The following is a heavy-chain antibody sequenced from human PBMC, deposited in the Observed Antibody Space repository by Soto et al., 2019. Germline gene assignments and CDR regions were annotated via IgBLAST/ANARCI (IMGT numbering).Heavy chain of an antibody. CDR2: MNPNSGNT. J-gene: IGHJ6*02. CDR1: GYTFTSYD. D-gene: IGHD4-17*01. Sequence: GASVKVSCKASGYTFTSYDINWVRQATGQGLEWMGWMNPNSGNTGYAQKFQGRVTMTRNTSMSTAYMELSSLRSEDTAVYYCARVXNDYGDWRTYYYYGMDVWGPGTTVTVSS. CDR3: ARVXNDYGDWRTYYYYGMDV. V-gene: IGHV1-8*01.